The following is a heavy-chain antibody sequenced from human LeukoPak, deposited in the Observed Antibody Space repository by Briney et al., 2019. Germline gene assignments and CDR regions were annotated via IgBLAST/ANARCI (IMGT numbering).Heavy chain of an antibody. CDR3: ATYSSLNRREFQY. CDR1: GFSFSSYG. Sequence: GGSLRLSCAASGFSFSSYGMHWVRQAPGKGLEWVAFIRYDGSNKYYADSVKGRFTISRDNAKNSLYLQMNSLRAEDTAVYYCATYSSLNRREFQYWGQGTLLTVSS. CDR2: IRYDGSNK. J-gene: IGHJ1*01. V-gene: IGHV3-30*02. D-gene: IGHD3-22*01.